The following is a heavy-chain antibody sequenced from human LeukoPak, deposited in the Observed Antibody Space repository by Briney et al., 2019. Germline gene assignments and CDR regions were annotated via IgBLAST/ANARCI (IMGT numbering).Heavy chain of an antibody. Sequence: PSETLSLTCTVSGGSTSSYYWSWIRQPPGKGLEWIGDIYYSGSTNYNPSLKSRVTISVDTSKNQFSLKLSSVTAADTAVYYCARDHPYNLAGAFDVWGQGTLVTVSS. CDR1: GGSTSSYY. J-gene: IGHJ3*01. CDR2: IYYSGST. CDR3: ARDHPYNLAGAFDV. V-gene: IGHV4-59*01. D-gene: IGHD1-20*01.